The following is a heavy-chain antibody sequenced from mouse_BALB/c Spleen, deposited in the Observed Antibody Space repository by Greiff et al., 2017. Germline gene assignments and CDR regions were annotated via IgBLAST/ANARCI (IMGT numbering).Heavy chain of an antibody. D-gene: IGHD1-1*01. V-gene: IGHV3-6*02. CDR2: ISYDGSN. Sequence: ESGPGLVKPSQSLSLTCSVTGYSITSGYYWNWIRQFPGNKLEWMGYISYDGSNNYNPSLKNRISITRDTSKNQFFLKLNSVTTEDTATYYCARGYGSNAYWGQGTLVTVSA. CDR1: GYSITSGYY. J-gene: IGHJ3*01. CDR3: ARGYGSNAY.